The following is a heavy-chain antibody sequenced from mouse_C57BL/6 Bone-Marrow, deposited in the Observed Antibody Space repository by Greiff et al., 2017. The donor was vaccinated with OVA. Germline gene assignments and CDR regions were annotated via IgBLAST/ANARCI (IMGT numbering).Heavy chain of an antibody. D-gene: IGHD3-2*02. J-gene: IGHJ2*01. V-gene: IGHV1-66*01. CDR3: ARDSSGSDY. CDR1: GYSFTSYY. CDR2: IYPGSGNT. Sequence: VQLQQPGPELVKPGASVKISCKASGYSFTSYYIHWVKQRPGQGLEWIGWIYPGSGNTKYNEKFKGKATLTADPSSSTAYMQLSSLTSEDSAVDYCARDSSGSDYWGQGTTLTVSS.